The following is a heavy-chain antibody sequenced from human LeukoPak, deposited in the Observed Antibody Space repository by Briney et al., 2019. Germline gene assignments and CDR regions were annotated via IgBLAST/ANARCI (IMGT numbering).Heavy chain of an antibody. CDR2: IHHSGSA. Sequence: PSQTLSLTCTVSGDSISSGDFYWSWVRQPPGKGLEWIAYIHHSGSAFYSRSLKRRVTISVDSSKNQFSLRLTSVTAADTAVYFCARDRAVDAGGIDLWGQGTLVTVSP. V-gene: IGHV4-30-4*01. J-gene: IGHJ5*02. CDR3: ARDRAVDAGGIDL. D-gene: IGHD5-18*01. CDR1: GDSISSGDFY.